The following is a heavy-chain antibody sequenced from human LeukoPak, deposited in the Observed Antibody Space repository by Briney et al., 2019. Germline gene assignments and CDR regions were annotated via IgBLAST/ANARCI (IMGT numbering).Heavy chain of an antibody. D-gene: IGHD2-21*01. CDR2: FSRNGVTT. V-gene: IGHV3-43*01. Sequence: PGGSLRLSCVGSGFKFRAFTMHWVRQAPGRGLEWVSLFSRNGVTTFYGDSVRGRFTISRDNSENSVYLQMDSLTTEDTAVYYCAKEKDPIYFDLWGQGTLVTVSA. CDR1: GFKFRAFT. CDR3: AKEKDPIYFDL. J-gene: IGHJ3*01.